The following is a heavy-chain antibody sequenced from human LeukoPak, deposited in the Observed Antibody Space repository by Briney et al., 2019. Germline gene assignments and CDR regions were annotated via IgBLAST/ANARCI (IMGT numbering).Heavy chain of an antibody. CDR1: GGSISSGGYY. CDR2: IHYSGST. CDR3: ARDAIDSNYFDF. J-gene: IGHJ4*02. Sequence: SETLSLTCTVSGGSISSGGYYWSWIRQYPGKGLEWIGYIHYSGSTYYNPSLSSRVTISVDRSTNRCSLKVSSVTAADTAVYYCARDAIDSNYFDFWGQGTLFTVSS. D-gene: IGHD4-11*01. V-gene: IGHV4-31*03.